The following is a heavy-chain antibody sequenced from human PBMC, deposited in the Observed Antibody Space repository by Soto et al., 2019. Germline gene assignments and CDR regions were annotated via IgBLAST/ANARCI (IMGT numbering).Heavy chain of an antibody. Sequence: QVQLVESGGGVVQPGRSLRLSCAASGFSFSDYGMHWVRWAPGKGPEWVAVIWYDGSNKNYVDSVKGRFTISRDNSKNTLYLQMNSLRSEDTAVYYCAREGPDYGGNSKAFDIWGQGTMVTVSS. V-gene: IGHV3-33*01. CDR3: AREGPDYGGNSKAFDI. D-gene: IGHD4-17*01. J-gene: IGHJ3*02. CDR2: IWYDGSNK. CDR1: GFSFSDYG.